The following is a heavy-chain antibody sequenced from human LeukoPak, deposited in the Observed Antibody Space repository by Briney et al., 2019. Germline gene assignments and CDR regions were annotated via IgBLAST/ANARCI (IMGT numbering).Heavy chain of an antibody. D-gene: IGHD6-19*01. V-gene: IGHV4-34*01. J-gene: IGHJ4*02. Sequence: NASETLSLTCTVSGGSISSYYWSWIRQPPGKGLEWIGEINHSGSTNYNPSLKSRVTISVDTSKNQFSLKLSSVTAADTAVYYCARGCRGVEVGAERPSYSSGPTFDYWGQGTLVTVSS. CDR2: INHSGST. CDR3: ARGCRGVEVGAERPSYSSGPTFDY. CDR1: GGSISSYY.